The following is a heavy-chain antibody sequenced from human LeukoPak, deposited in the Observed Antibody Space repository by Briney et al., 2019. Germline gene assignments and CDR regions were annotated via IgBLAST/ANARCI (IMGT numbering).Heavy chain of an antibody. CDR2: ISGSGSTI. CDR3: ARAAHYDSSGYYWFGAFDI. Sequence: GGSLRLSCAASGFTFSGYYMGWIRQAPGKGLEWVSYISGSGSTIYYADSVKGRFTISRDNAKNSLYLQMNSLRAEDTAVYYCARAAHYDSSGYYWFGAFDIWGQGTMVTVSS. V-gene: IGHV3-11*01. CDR1: GFTFSGYY. J-gene: IGHJ3*02. D-gene: IGHD3-22*01.